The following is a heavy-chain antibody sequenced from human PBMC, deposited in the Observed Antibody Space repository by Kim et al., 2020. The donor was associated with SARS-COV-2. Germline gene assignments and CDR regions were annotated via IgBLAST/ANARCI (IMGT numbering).Heavy chain of an antibody. CDR2: ISSSSSTI. CDR1: GFTFSSYS. CDR3: APVYSGYDAYFDY. J-gene: IGHJ4*02. Sequence: GGSLRLCCVASGFTFSSYSMNWVRQAPGKGLEWVSYISSSSSTIYYADSVRGRFTISRDNAKNSLYLQMNSLRDEDTAVYYCAPVYSGYDAYFDYWGKGTLVPVSS. V-gene: IGHV3-48*02. D-gene: IGHD5-12*01.